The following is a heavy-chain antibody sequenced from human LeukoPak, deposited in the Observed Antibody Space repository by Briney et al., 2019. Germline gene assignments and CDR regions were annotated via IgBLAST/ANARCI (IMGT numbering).Heavy chain of an antibody. CDR1: GGSFSGYY. V-gene: IGHV4-34*09. CDR2: INHSGST. J-gene: IGHJ4*02. Sequence: SETLSLTCAVYGGSFSGYYWSWIRQPPGKGLEWIGEINHSGSTNYNPSLKSRVTISVDTSKNQFSLKLSFVTAADTAVYYCARTIPDYYDSSGYWFDYWGQGTLVTVSS. D-gene: IGHD3-22*01. CDR3: ARTIPDYYDSSGYWFDY.